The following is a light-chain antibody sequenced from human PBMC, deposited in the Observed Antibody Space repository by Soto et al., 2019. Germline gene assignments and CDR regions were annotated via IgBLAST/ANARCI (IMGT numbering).Light chain of an antibody. CDR3: QQLKSYPLT. V-gene: IGKV1-9*01. J-gene: IGKJ4*01. CDR2: AAS. CDR1: EGISTF. Sequence: IQLPQDPSSLSASAGDRVTITCRASEGISTFLAWYQQKPGKAPKLLIYAASTLQSGVPSRFSGSGSGADFTLTISSLQPEDIATYYFQQLKSYPLTFGGGTKVEIK.